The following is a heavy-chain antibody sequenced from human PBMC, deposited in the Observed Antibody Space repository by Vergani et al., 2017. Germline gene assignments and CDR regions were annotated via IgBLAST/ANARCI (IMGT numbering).Heavy chain of an antibody. Sequence: QLQLQESGPGLVKPSETLSLTCTVSGGSISSSSYYWGWIRQPPGKGLEWIGSIYYSGSTYYNPSLKSRVTISVDTSKNQFSLKRSSVTAADTAVYYCASGSGYELDYWGQGTLVTVSS. V-gene: IGHV4-39*01. CDR2: IYYSGST. CDR1: GGSISSSSYY. D-gene: IGHD5-12*01. J-gene: IGHJ4*02. CDR3: ASGSGYELDY.